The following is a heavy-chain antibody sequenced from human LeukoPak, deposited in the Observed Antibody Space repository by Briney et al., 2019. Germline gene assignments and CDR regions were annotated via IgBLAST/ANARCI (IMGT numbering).Heavy chain of an antibody. D-gene: IGHD6-13*01. CDR1: GGSTTSYY. CDR2: IYVSVRT. V-gene: IGHV4-4*07. J-gene: IGHJ5*02. CDR3: ARGGSSWYYEWFDP. Sequence: PETLSLTCTVSGGSTTSYYWSWIRQLAGEGLGWIWRIYVSVRTTYNPSLKSRVTMSVDSSKNQFSLKLSSVTAADTAVYYCARGGSSWYYEWFDPWGQGTLVTVSS.